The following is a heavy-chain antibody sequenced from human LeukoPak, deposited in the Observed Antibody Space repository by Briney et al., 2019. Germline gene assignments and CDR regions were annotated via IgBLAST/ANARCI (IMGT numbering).Heavy chain of an antibody. V-gene: IGHV4-61*02. J-gene: IGHJ4*02. D-gene: IGHD5-18*01. CDR1: GDSIRSGAYY. CDR3: ASQRGYSYGHADY. Sequence: PSETLSLTCTVSGDSIRSGAYYWSWIRQPAGKRLEWIGRVYNYGSTDYSPSLRSRVAISIDTSKNQFSLKLSSVTAADTAVYYCASQRGYSYGHADYWGQGTLVTVSS. CDR2: VYNYGST.